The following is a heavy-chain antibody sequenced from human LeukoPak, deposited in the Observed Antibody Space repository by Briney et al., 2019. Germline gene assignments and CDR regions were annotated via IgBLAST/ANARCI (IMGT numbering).Heavy chain of an antibody. Sequence: SETLSLTCTVSGGSISSSSYYWGWIRQPPGKGLEWIGSIYYSGSTYYNPSLKSRVTISVDTSKNQFSLKLSSVTAADTAVYYCARRPRAAAGTGLFGYWGQGNLVTVSS. CDR3: ARRPRAAAGTGLFGY. CDR1: GGSISSSSYY. D-gene: IGHD6-13*01. V-gene: IGHV4-39*01. J-gene: IGHJ4*02. CDR2: IYYSGST.